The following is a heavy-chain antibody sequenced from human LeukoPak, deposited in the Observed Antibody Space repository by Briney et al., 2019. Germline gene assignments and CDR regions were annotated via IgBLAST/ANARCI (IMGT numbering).Heavy chain of an antibody. D-gene: IGHD3-10*01. CDR3: AILRRGD. J-gene: IGHJ4*02. CDR1: GFTFSSYV. Sequence: GGSLRLSCAASGFTFSSYVMHWVRQAPGKGLEWVAVISYDGSNKYYADSVKGRFTISRDNSKNTLYLQMNSLRPEDTAVYYCAILRRGDWGQGTLVTVSS. CDR2: ISYDGSNK. V-gene: IGHV3-30*03.